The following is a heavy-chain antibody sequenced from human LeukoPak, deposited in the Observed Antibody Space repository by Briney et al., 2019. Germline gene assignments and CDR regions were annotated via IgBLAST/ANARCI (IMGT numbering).Heavy chain of an antibody. CDR3: ARLTGYSSESWFDP. Sequence: SETLSLTCTVSGGSISSYYWSSIRQPPGKGLEWIGYIYYSGSTNYNPSLKSRVTIPVDTSKNQFSLKRRSVAAADTAVYYCARLTGYSSESWFDPWGQGTLVTVSS. CDR2: IYYSGST. J-gene: IGHJ5*02. V-gene: IGHV4-59*01. D-gene: IGHD3-9*01. CDR1: GGSISSYY.